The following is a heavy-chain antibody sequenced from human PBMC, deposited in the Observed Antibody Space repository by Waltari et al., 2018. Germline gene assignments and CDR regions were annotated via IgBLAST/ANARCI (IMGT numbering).Heavy chain of an antibody. D-gene: IGHD1-1*01. V-gene: IGHV3-11*06. Sequence: QVQLVESGGGLVEPGGSLRLSCAASGFTFSNYYMSWVRQSPGKGLELISYISGSGGSTNDADSVKGRFTISRDNAKNSLYLQMNSLRVEDTAVYYCTKDPRRVDYWGQGTQVTVSS. CDR3: TKDPRRVDY. CDR1: GFTFSNYY. CDR2: ISGSGGST. J-gene: IGHJ4*02.